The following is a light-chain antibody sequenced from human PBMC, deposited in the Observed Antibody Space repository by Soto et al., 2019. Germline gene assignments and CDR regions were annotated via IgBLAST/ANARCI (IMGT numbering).Light chain of an antibody. V-gene: IGKV3-20*01. Sequence: EIILTQSPGTLSLSPGERATLSCRASQSVSSSFLAWYQQKPGQAPRLLIYGASIMATGIPDRFSGSGSGTDFTLTISRLEPEDFAVYYCQQYGSSPPWTFGQGTKVEIK. J-gene: IGKJ1*01. CDR1: QSVSSSF. CDR2: GAS. CDR3: QQYGSSPPWT.